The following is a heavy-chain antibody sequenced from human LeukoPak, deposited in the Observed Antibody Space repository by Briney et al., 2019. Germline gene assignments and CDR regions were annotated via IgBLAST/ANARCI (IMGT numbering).Heavy chain of an antibody. J-gene: IGHJ4*02. CDR3: ARGRSRLSVIDY. V-gene: IGHV4-38-2*02. CDR2: IYHSGST. D-gene: IGHD3-10*01. Sequence: SETLSLTCTVSGYSISSGYYWGWIRQPPGKGLEWIGSIYHSGSTYYNPSLKSRVTISVDTSKNQFSLKLRSVTAADTAVYYCARGRSRLSVIDYWGQGTLVTVSS. CDR1: GYSISSGYY.